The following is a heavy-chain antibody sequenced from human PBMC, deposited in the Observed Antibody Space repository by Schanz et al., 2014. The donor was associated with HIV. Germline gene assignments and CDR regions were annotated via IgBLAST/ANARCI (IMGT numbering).Heavy chain of an antibody. CDR3: ARGAAEMATMTPWRY. CDR2: ISNYIGNT. J-gene: IGHJ4*02. Sequence: QVQLVQSGTEVKKPGSSVKVSCKASGGTFSSYAINWVRQAPGQGLEWMGWISNYIGNTDYAQNLQDRVTMTADTFTNTAYMDLRSLRSDDTAVYYCARGAAEMATMTPWRYWGQGTLVTVSS. CDR1: GGTFSSYA. D-gene: IGHD5-12*01. V-gene: IGHV1-18*01.